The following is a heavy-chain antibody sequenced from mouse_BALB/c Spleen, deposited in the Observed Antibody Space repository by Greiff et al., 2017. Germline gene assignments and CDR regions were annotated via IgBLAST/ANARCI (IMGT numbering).Heavy chain of an antibody. V-gene: IGHV2-6-7*01. Sequence: VHLVESGPGLVAPSQSLSITCTVSGFSLTGYGVNWVRQPPGKGLEWLGMIWGDGSTDYNSALKSRLSISKDNSKSQVFLKMNSLQTDDTARYYCARGDGYYGPYAMDYWGQGTSVTVSS. CDR1: GFSLTGYG. CDR3: ARGDGYYGPYAMDY. D-gene: IGHD2-3*01. CDR2: IWGDGST. J-gene: IGHJ4*01.